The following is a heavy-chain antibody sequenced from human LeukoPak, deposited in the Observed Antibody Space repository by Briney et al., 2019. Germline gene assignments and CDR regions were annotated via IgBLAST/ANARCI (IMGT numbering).Heavy chain of an antibody. J-gene: IGHJ6*02. CDR1: GGSFSGYY. Sequence: PSETLSLTCAVYGGSFSGYYWSWIRQPPGKGLEWIGEINHSGSTNYNPSLKSRVTISVDTSKNQFSLKLSSVTAADTAVYYCARDRSYYGMDVWGQGTTVTVSS. D-gene: IGHD1-14*01. CDR3: ARDRSYYGMDV. CDR2: INHSGST. V-gene: IGHV4-34*01.